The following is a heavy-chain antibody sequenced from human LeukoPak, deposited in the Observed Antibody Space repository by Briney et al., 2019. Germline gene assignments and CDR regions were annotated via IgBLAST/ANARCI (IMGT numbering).Heavy chain of an antibody. Sequence: PSETLSLTCGVYGGSFSGYYWSWIRQSPGKGLEWIGEINHSGSTNYNPSLKSRVTISLDTSKNRFSLKLSSVTAADTAVYYCAGDYRGSLDYWGQGTLVTVSS. J-gene: IGHJ4*02. V-gene: IGHV4-34*01. CDR3: AGDYRGSLDY. CDR1: GGSFSGYY. CDR2: INHSGST. D-gene: IGHD3-10*01.